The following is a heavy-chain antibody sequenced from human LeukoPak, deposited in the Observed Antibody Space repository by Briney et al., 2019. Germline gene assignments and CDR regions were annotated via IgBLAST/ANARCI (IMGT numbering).Heavy chain of an antibody. J-gene: IGHJ6*03. CDR3: ARGPGVVVPAARGSYYYYYMDV. CDR2: INPNSGGT. Sequence: ASVKVSCKASGYTFTGYYMHWVRQAPGQGLEWMGWINPNSGGTNYAQKFQGRVTMTRDTSISTAYMELSRLRSDDTAVYYCARGPGVVVPAARGSYYYYYMDVWGKGTTVTVSS. V-gene: IGHV1-2*02. CDR1: GYTFTGYY. D-gene: IGHD2-2*01.